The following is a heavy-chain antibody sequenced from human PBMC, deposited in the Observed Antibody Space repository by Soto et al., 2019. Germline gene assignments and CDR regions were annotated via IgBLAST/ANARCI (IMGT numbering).Heavy chain of an antibody. CDR2: INHTGRT. J-gene: IGHJ5*02. V-gene: IGHV4-34*01. CDR1: GGSFSGYY. CDR3: ARDRGIAVAHYGFDP. D-gene: IGHD6-19*01. Sequence: QVQLQQWGAGLLKPAETLSLTCAVYGGSFSGYYWTWIRQPPGKGLEWIGEINHTGRTNYNPSLKSRVTISVDTSKNQFSLKLSSMTAADTAVYYCARDRGIAVAHYGFDPWGQGTLVTVSS.